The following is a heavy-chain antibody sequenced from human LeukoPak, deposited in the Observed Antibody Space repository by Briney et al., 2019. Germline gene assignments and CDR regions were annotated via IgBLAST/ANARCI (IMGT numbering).Heavy chain of an antibody. CDR2: INNSGGST. J-gene: IGHJ6*02. V-gene: IGHV3-23*01. CDR3: ARVAVYYYYGMDV. Sequence: GGSLRLSCAASGFTFSNYAMNWVRQAPGKGLEWVSTINNSGGSTYYADSVKGRFTISRDNSKNSLYLQMNSLRAEDTAVYYCARVAVYYYYGMDVWGQGTTVTVSS. CDR1: GFTFSNYA.